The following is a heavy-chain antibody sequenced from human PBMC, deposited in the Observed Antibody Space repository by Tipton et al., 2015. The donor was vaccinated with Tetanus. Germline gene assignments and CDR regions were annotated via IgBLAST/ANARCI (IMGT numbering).Heavy chain of an antibody. CDR3: ARGRDQYKSGNY. CDR2: IHPSGSV. CDR1: GGSFSDYY. J-gene: IGHJ4*02. D-gene: IGHD5-24*01. V-gene: IGHV4-34*01. Sequence: TLSLTCALYGGSFSDYYWTWIRQPPGKGLEWIGEIHPSGSVNYNPSLKSRVTILLDTSENQFSLKLSSVTGADTAVYYCARGRDQYKSGNYWGQGTLVTVSS.